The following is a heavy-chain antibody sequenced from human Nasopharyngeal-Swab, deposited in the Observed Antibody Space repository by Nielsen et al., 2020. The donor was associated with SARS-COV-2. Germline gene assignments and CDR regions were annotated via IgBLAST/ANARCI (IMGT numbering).Heavy chain of an antibody. CDR3: ARGVEDSSGWIDYFDY. CDR1: GFTFSSYG. D-gene: IGHD6-19*01. V-gene: IGHV3-33*01. J-gene: IGHJ4*02. Sequence: GESLKISCAASGFTFSSYGMHWVRQAPGKGLEWVAVMWYDGSNKYYADSVKGRFTISRDNSKNTLYLQMNSLRAEDTAVYYCARGVEDSSGWIDYFDYWGQGTLVTVSS. CDR2: MWYDGSNK.